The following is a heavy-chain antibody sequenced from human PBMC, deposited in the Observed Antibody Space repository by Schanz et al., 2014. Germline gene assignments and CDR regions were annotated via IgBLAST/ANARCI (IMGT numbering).Heavy chain of an antibody. CDR3: ARGGGGCDPAGARDY. J-gene: IGHJ4*02. Sequence: QVQLVQSGAEMKKPGASVKVSCKASGYTFTGYYMHWVRQAPGQGLEWMGWINPNSGTTNYAQKFQGWVTMTRDTAISTAYMELSRLKADDTAVYCCARGGGGCDPAGARDYWGEGARVTGSS. CDR1: GYTFTGYY. D-gene: IGHD2-15*01. CDR2: INPNSGTT. V-gene: IGHV1-2*04.